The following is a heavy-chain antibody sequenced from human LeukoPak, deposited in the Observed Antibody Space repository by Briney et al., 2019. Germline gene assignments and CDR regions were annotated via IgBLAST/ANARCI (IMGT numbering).Heavy chain of an antibody. J-gene: IGHJ6*02. CDR2: INDGGST. CDR3: ARVPYCSGGSCNYYYYYGMDV. D-gene: IGHD2-15*01. CDR1: GGSLSGYY. V-gene: IGHV4-34*01. Sequence: SETLSLTCAVYGGSLSGYYWSWIRQPPGKGLEWIGEINDGGSTNYNPSPKSRVTISVDTSKNQFSLKLSSVTAADTAVYYCARVPYCSGGSCNYYYYYGMDVWGQGTTATVSS.